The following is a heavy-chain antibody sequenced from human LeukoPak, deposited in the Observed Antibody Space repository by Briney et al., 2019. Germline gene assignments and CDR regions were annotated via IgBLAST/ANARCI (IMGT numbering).Heavy chain of an antibody. V-gene: IGHV3-66*01. CDR2: IYSDGRT. CDR1: GFTLSTNY. D-gene: IGHD6-19*01. J-gene: IGHJ6*02. Sequence: GGSLRLSCAASGFTLSTNYMSWVRQAPGKGLEWVSVIYSDGRTSYPDSVRGRFTNSRDHSKNTLYLQTSSLRAEDTAVYYCARELVAGGGRRGMDVWGQGTTVTVS. CDR3: ARELVAGGGRRGMDV.